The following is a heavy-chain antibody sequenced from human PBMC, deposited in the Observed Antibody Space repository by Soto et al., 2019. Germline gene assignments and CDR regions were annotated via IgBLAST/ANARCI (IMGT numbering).Heavy chain of an antibody. D-gene: IGHD6-13*01. CDR1: GGTFSSYA. V-gene: IGHV1-69*06. Sequence: ASVKVSCKASGGTFSSYAISWLRQAPGQVLEWMGGIIPIFGTANYAQKFQGRVTITADKSTSTAYMELSSLRSEDTAVYYCACGSWYGGRGHLGYYYYFYGMDVWGQGTTVTVSS. CDR3: ACGSWYGGRGHLGYYYYFYGMDV. J-gene: IGHJ6*02. CDR2: IIPIFGTA.